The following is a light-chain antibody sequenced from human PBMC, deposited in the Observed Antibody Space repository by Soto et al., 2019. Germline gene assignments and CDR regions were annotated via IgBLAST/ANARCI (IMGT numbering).Light chain of an antibody. CDR1: SSNIGGNS. Sequence: QSVLTQPPSVSAAPGQKVTISCSGSSSNIGGNSVSWYQQLPGTAPKLLIYDDNKRPSGIPDRFSGSKSGTSATLGITGFRTGDEADYYCGSWDSSLSAYVFGNGTKVTGL. CDR3: GSWDSSLSAYV. V-gene: IGLV1-51*01. CDR2: DDN. J-gene: IGLJ1*01.